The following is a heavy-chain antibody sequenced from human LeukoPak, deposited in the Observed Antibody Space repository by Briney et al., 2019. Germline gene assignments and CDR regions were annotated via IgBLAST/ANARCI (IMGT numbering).Heavy chain of an antibody. V-gene: IGHV3-30*03. CDR2: ISYDEGNK. J-gene: IGHJ4*02. D-gene: IGHD2-15*01. Sequence: GGSLRLSCAASGFTFSSYGMHWVRQAPGKGLEWVAVISYDEGNKYYADSVKGRFTISRDNSKNTLNLQMNSLRVEDTAVYYCAARRDCSGGSCHFDYWGQGTLVTVSS. CDR1: GFTFSSYG. CDR3: AARRDCSGGSCHFDY.